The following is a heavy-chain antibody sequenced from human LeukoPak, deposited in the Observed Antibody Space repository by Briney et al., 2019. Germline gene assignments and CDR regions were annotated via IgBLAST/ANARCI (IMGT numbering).Heavy chain of an antibody. V-gene: IGHV4-31*03. CDR1: GSSISSGGYY. CDR3: ARAPLAYCGGDCYSGAFDI. Sequence: ASQTLSLTCTVSGSSISSGGYYWSWIRQHPGKGLEWIGYIYYSGSTYYNPSLKSRVTISVDTSKNQFSLKLSSVTAADTAVYYCARAPLAYCGGDCYSGAFDIWGQGTMVTVSS. CDR2: IYYSGST. J-gene: IGHJ3*02. D-gene: IGHD2-21*02.